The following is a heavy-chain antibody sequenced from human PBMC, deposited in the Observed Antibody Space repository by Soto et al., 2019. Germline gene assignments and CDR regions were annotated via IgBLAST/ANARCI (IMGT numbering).Heavy chain of an antibody. CDR2: INSDGSST. V-gene: IGHV3-74*01. D-gene: IGHD5-12*01. CDR3: ARGEKDIVATIDYYYYYMDV. J-gene: IGHJ6*03. CDR1: GFTFSSYW. Sequence: GGFLRLSCAASGFTFSSYWMHWVRQAPGKGLVWVSRINSDGSSTSYADSVKGRFTISRDNAKNTLYLQMNGLRAEDTAVYYCARGEKDIVATIDYYYYYMDVWGKGTTVTVSS.